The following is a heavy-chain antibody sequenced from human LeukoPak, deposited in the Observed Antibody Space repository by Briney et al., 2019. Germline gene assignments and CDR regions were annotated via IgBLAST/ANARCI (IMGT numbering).Heavy chain of an antibody. CDR2: INPNSGGT. D-gene: IGHD3-9*01. Sequence: GASVKVSCKASGYSFTGYYMHWVRQAPGQGLEWMGWINPNSGGTNYAQKFQGRVTMTRDTSISTAYMELSRLRSDDTAVYYCARDVRGYDILTGFSRAPYYFDYWGQGTLVTVSS. CDR3: ARDVRGYDILTGFSRAPYYFDY. J-gene: IGHJ4*02. CDR1: GYSFTGYY. V-gene: IGHV1-2*02.